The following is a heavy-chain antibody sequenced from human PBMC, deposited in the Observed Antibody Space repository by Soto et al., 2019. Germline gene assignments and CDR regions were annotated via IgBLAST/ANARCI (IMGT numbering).Heavy chain of an antibody. D-gene: IGHD2-2*01. Sequence: ASVKVSCKASGYTFTSYYIHWVRQAPGQGLEWMGVINPFDDSTIYAQRFQGRVTMTSDTSTSTVFMEVSSLRSEDTAVYYCAREYCSSTSCQYVMDVWGQGTTVTVSS. V-gene: IGHV1-46*01. CDR1: GYTFTSYY. CDR2: INPFDDST. CDR3: AREYCSSTSCQYVMDV. J-gene: IGHJ6*02.